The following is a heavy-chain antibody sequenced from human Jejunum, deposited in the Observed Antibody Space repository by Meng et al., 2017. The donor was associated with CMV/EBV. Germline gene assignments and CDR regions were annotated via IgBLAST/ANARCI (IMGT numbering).Heavy chain of an antibody. Sequence: SGGSICSVDYYWSWVRHTPGKGLEWIGYIFYNGNTYYNASLKSRLTTSVDTSKNQFSLKLNSVTAADTAVYFCARQPAAIGRHLFDPWGRGTLVTVSS. J-gene: IGHJ5*02. V-gene: IGHV4-30-4*08. D-gene: IGHD2-2*02. CDR3: ARQPAAIGRHLFDP. CDR2: IFYNGNT. CDR1: GGSICSVDYY.